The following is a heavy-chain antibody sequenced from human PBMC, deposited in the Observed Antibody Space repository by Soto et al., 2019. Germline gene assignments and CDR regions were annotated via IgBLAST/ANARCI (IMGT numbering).Heavy chain of an antibody. J-gene: IGHJ4*02. CDR1: GYTLTELS. CDR2: FDPEDGET. CDR3: GPGGGWGLLW. Sequence: QVQLVQSGAEVKKPGASVKVSCKVSGYTLTELSMHWVRQAPGKGLEWMGGFDPEDGETIDAKKFQGRVTMTEDRCTDTAYREPSSRRSEDTGVSYCGPGGGWGLLWWGQGTLVTVSS. D-gene: IGHD1-26*01. V-gene: IGHV1-24*01.